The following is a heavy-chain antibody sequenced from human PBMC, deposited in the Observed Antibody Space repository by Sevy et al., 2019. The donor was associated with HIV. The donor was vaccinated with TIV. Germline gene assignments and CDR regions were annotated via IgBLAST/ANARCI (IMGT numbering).Heavy chain of an antibody. Sequence: SETLSLTCAVYGGSFSGYYWSWIRQPPGKGLEWIGEINHSGSTNYNPSLKSRVTISVDTSKNQFSLKLSSVTAADTAVYYCARRPHLPAATHIYYYYYMDVWGKGTTVTVSS. CDR2: INHSGST. D-gene: IGHD2-2*01. CDR3: ARRPHLPAATHIYYYYYMDV. CDR1: GGSFSGYY. V-gene: IGHV4-34*01. J-gene: IGHJ6*03.